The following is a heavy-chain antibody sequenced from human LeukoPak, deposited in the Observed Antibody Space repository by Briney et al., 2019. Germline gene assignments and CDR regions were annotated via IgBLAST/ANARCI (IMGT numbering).Heavy chain of an antibody. V-gene: IGHV5-51*01. J-gene: IGHJ4*02. CDR1: GSSFTRYW. D-gene: IGHD2-21*02. Sequence: GESLKISCKGSGSSFTRYWIGWVRQMPGKGLEWMGIIYPGDSDTRYSPSFQGQVTISADKSISTAYLQWSSLKASDTALYYCARHLFAYCGGDCYSAIGYWGQGTLVTVSS. CDR2: IYPGDSDT. CDR3: ARHLFAYCGGDCYSAIGY.